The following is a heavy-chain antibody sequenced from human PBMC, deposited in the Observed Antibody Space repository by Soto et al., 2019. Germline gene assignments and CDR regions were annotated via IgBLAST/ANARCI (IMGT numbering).Heavy chain of an antibody. CDR1: GFTFSNAW. CDR2: ISGSGVST. Sequence: GGSLRLSCAASGFTFSNAWMNWVRQATGKGLEWVSGISGSGVSTYSADSVKGRFTISRDNSKNTLHLQMNSLRAEDTAVYFCAKVRSQYYYYYGMDVWGQGTTVTVSS. V-gene: IGHV3-23*01. CDR3: AKVRSQYYYYYGMDV. J-gene: IGHJ6*02. D-gene: IGHD2-15*01.